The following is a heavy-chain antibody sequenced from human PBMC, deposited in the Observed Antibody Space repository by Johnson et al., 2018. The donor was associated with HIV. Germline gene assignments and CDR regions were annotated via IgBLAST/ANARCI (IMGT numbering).Heavy chain of an antibody. CDR2: ISYDGSNK. D-gene: IGHD4-11*01. V-gene: IGHV3-30-3*01. J-gene: IGHJ3*02. CDR3: ARGGLYIQFLAFDAFDI. Sequence: QVQLVESGGGVVQPGTSLRLSCAASGFTFRNYAMHWVRQAPGKGLEWVAVISYDGSNKYYADSVKGRFTISRDNSKNTLYLQMNSLRPEDTAVYFCARGGLYIQFLAFDAFDIWGQGTMVTVSS. CDR1: GFTFRNYA.